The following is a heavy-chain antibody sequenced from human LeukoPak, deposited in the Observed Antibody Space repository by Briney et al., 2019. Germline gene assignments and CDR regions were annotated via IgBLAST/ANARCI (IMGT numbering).Heavy chain of an antibody. CDR2: IYSGGST. Sequence: GGSLRLSCAASGFTVSSNYMSWVRQAPGKGLEWVSVIYSGGSTYYADSVKGRFTISRDNSKNTLYLQMNSLRAEDTAVYYCARDVYSSGWYLPDYWGQGTQVTVSS. CDR3: ARDVYSSGWYLPDY. CDR1: GFTVSSNY. D-gene: IGHD6-19*01. V-gene: IGHV3-53*01. J-gene: IGHJ4*02.